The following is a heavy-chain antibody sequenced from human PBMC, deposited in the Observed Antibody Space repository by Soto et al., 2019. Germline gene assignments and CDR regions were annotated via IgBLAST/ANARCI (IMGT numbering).Heavy chain of an antibody. Sequence: PGESLKISCKASGYSFATYWIGWVRQMPGKGLEWMGIIYPGDSETRYSPSFQGQVTISVDKSISTAYLQWSSLKASDTALYYCARLLSYYYAMDVWGPGTTVTVSS. CDR2: IYPGDSET. J-gene: IGHJ6*02. V-gene: IGHV5-51*01. CDR1: GYSFATYW. CDR3: ARLLSYYYAMDV.